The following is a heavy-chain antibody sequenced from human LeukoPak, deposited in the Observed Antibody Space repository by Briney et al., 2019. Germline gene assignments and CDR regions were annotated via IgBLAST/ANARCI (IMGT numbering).Heavy chain of an antibody. J-gene: IGHJ4*02. Sequence: SETLSLTCAVYGGSFSGYYWSWIRQPPGKGLEWIGEINHSGSTNYNPSLKSRVTISVDTSRNQFSLKLSSVTAADTAVYYCARVRGYSSGGSDYWGQGTLVTVSS. D-gene: IGHD6-19*01. CDR2: INHSGST. V-gene: IGHV4-34*01. CDR3: ARVRGYSSGGSDY. CDR1: GGSFSGYY.